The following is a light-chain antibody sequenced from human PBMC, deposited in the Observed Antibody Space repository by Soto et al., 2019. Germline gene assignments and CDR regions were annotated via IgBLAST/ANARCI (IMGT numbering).Light chain of an antibody. Sequence: EIVLTQSPATLSLSPGERATLSCRASQSVSDYLAWYQQKPGQAPRLLIYDASTRATGIPARFSGSGSGTDFTLTISSLEPEDFGVYYCLHRMNWPLTFGQGTRLEIK. CDR2: DAS. CDR1: QSVSDY. V-gene: IGKV3-11*01. J-gene: IGKJ5*01. CDR3: LHRMNWPLT.